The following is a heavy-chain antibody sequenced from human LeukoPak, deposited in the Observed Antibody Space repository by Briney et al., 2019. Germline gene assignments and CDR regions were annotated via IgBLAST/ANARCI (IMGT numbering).Heavy chain of an antibody. J-gene: IGHJ4*02. CDR3: ARVKGLEDDY. CDR1: GGSISNSNYY. CDR2: IYYSGIT. Sequence: SETLSLTCTVSGGSISNSNYYWGWIRQPPGKGLEWIGSIYYSGITYYNPSLKSRVTISVDTSKNQFSLKLSSVTAADTAVYYCARVKGLEDDYWGQGTLVTVSS. V-gene: IGHV4-39*01. D-gene: IGHD3-16*01.